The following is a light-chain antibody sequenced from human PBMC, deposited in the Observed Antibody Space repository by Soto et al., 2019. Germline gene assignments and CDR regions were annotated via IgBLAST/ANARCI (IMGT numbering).Light chain of an antibody. CDR2: DAS. Sequence: IQMPQSPSSLSAPVGDRVPITCQASQDISNYLNWYQQKPGKAPKLLIYDASNLETGVPSRFSGSGSGTDFTFTISSLQPEDIATYYCQQYDNLPLKRTWTFGQGTKVDIK. J-gene: IGKJ1*01. CDR1: QDISNY. CDR3: QQYDNLPLKRTWT. V-gene: IGKV1-33*01.